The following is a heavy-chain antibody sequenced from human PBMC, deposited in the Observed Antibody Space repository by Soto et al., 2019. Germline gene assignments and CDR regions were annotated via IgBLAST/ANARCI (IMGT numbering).Heavy chain of an antibody. J-gene: IGHJ6*02. V-gene: IGHV1-69*06. Sequence: QVRLVQSGAEVKKPGSSVKVSCKASGGTFSSYAISWVRQAPGQGLEWMGGIIPIFGTANYAQKFQGRVTITADKDTSTADMELSSFRSEDTAVDYCASGGKKAGYALYYGMDVCGQGTTFIVCS. CDR1: GGTFSSYA. CDR3: ASGGKKAGYALYYGMDV. D-gene: IGHD5-12*01. CDR2: IIPIFGTA.